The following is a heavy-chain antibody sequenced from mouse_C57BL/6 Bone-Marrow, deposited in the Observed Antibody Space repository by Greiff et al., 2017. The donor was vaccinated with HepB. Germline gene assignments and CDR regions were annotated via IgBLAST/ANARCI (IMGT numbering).Heavy chain of an antibody. Sequence: VQLQQSGPELVKPGASVKISCKASGYTFTDYYMNWVKQSHGKSLEWIGDINPNNGGTSYNQKFKGKATLTVDKSSSTAYMELRSLTSEDSAVYYCARFPYYYGSSPYWYFDVWGTGTTVTVSS. CDR1: GYTFTDYY. CDR2: INPNNGGT. CDR3: ARFPYYYGSSPYWYFDV. V-gene: IGHV1-26*01. J-gene: IGHJ1*03. D-gene: IGHD1-1*01.